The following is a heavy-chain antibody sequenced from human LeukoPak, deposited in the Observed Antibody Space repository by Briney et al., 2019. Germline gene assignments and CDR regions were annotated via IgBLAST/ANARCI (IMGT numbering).Heavy chain of an antibody. D-gene: IGHD2-2*01. CDR1: GFTFSSFS. CDR3: ARMSSYCDY. CDR2: ITSSSSST. Sequence: GSLRLSCAASGFTFSSFSMNWVRQAPGKGLEWISYITSSSSSTYYADSVKGRFTISRDNAKNSLYLQMNSLRAEDTGVYFCARMSSYCDYWGQGTLVTVSS. V-gene: IGHV3-21*06. J-gene: IGHJ4*02.